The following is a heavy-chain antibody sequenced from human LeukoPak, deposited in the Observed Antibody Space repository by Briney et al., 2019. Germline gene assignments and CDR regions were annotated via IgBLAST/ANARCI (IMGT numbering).Heavy chain of an antibody. CDR1: GGSFSGYY. Sequence: PSETLSLTCAVYGGSFSGYYWSWIRQPPGKGLEWIGEINHSGSTNYNPSLKSRVPISVETSKNQFSLKLSSVTAADTALYYCARGGLGDGYNSLAPYFDYWGQGTLVTVSS. J-gene: IGHJ4*02. V-gene: IGHV4-34*01. CDR3: ARGGLGDGYNSLAPYFDY. D-gene: IGHD5-24*01. CDR2: INHSGST.